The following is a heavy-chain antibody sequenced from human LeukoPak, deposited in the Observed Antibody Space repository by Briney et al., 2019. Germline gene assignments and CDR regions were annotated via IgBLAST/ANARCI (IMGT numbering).Heavy chain of an antibody. J-gene: IGHJ4*02. CDR2: IKQDGSEK. CDR3: ARDQRYCSSSSCPWEPFDY. D-gene: IGHD2-2*01. V-gene: IGHV3-7*05. Sequence: PGGSLRLSCAASGFTFSSYWMSWVRQAPGKGLEWVANIKQDGSEKYYVDSVKGRFTISRDNAKNSLYLQMYSLRAEDTAVYYCARDQRYCSSSSCPWEPFDYWGQGTLVTVSS. CDR1: GFTFSSYW.